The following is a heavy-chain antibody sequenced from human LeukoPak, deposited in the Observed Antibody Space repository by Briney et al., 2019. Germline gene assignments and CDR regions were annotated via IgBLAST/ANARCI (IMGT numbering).Heavy chain of an antibody. D-gene: IGHD7-27*01. J-gene: IGHJ3*02. Sequence: SETLSLTCAVYGGSFSGYYWSWIRQPPGKGLEWIGEINHSGSTYYNPSLKSRVTISVDTSKNQFSLKLSSVTAADTAVYYCASGTGDRAFDIWGQGTMVTVSS. V-gene: IGHV4-34*01. CDR2: INHSGST. CDR1: GGSFSGYY. CDR3: ASGTGDRAFDI.